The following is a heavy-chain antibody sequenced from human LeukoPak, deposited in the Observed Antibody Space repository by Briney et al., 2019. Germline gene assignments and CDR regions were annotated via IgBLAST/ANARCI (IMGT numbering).Heavy chain of an antibody. CDR1: GGSISSGGYS. CDR3: ARASGGAAFDI. CDR2: IYHSGST. V-gene: IGHV4-30-2*01. J-gene: IGHJ3*02. D-gene: IGHD6-25*01. Sequence: SQTLSLTCAVSGGSISSGGYSWSWIRQPPGKGLEWIGYIYHSGSTYYNPSLKGRVTISVDRSKNQFSLKLNSVTAADTAVYYCARASGGAAFDIWGQGTMVTVSS.